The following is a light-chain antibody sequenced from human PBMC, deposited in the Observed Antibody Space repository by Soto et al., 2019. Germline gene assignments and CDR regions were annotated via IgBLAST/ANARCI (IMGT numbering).Light chain of an antibody. CDR3: QQYRSSPRT. CDR2: AAS. CDR1: QTVSSSY. V-gene: IGKV3-20*01. J-gene: IGKJ1*01. Sequence: EIVLTQSPGTLSLSPGERATLSCRASQTVSSSYLAWYQKTPGQAPRLLIYAASSRATGIPDRFSGSGSGTDFTLTISRLEPEDLAVYYCQQYRSSPRTFGQGTKVEIK.